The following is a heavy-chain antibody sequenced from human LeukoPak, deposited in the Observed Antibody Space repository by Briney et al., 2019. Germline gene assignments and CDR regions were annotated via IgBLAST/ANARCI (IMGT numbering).Heavy chain of an antibody. CDR2: IRYDGSNK. Sequence: PGGSLRLSCAASGFTFSSYGMHWVRQAPGKGLEWVAFIRYDGSNKYYADSVKGRFTISRDNSKNTLYLQMNSLRAEDTAVYHCAKDHATIVVVPAATDYWGQGTLVTVSS. CDR1: GFTFSSYG. J-gene: IGHJ4*02. CDR3: AKDHATIVVVPAATDY. D-gene: IGHD2-2*01. V-gene: IGHV3-30*02.